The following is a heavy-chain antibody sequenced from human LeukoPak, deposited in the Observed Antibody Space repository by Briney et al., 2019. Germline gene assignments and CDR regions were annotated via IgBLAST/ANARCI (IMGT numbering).Heavy chain of an antibody. J-gene: IGHJ4*02. D-gene: IGHD2-21*02. CDR2: MWDDGRNK. CDR1: GFSLQNYG. Sequence: PGGSLRLSCAVSGFSLQNYGMHWVRQAPGQGLEWVASMWDDGRNKYYGDSVKGRFTISRDNAKNTVYLQMSRLRAEDTANYHCARDGGVVVTATFEYWGQGTLVTVSP. CDR3: ARDGGVVVTATFEY. V-gene: IGHV3-33*01.